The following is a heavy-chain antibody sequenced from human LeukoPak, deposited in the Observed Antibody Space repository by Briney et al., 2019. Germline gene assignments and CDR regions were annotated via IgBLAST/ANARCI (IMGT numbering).Heavy chain of an antibody. V-gene: IGHV4-34*01. CDR2: INHSGST. J-gene: IGHJ4*02. CDR3: ARRAVSSGSYYIRSFFDY. D-gene: IGHD3-10*01. CDR1: GGPFSGYY. Sequence: SETLSLTCAVYGGPFSGYYWSWIRQPPGKGLEWIGEINHSGSTNYNPSLKSRVTISVDTSKNQFSLKLSSATAADTAVYYCARRAVSSGSYYIRSFFDYWGQGTLVTVSS.